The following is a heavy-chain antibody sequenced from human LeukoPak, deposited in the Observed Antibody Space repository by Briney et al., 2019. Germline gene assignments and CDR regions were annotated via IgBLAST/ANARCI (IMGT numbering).Heavy chain of an antibody. V-gene: IGHV4-39*07. CDR3: ARALGYSLYDY. D-gene: IGHD5-18*01. CDR1: GGSITSSSHY. Sequence: SETLSLTCTVSGGSITSSSHYWGWIRQPPGKGLEWIGSIYYSGDTYYNPSLKSRVTISVDKSKNQFSLKLSSVTAADTAVYYCARALGYSLYDYWGQGTLVTVSS. J-gene: IGHJ4*02. CDR2: IYYSGDT.